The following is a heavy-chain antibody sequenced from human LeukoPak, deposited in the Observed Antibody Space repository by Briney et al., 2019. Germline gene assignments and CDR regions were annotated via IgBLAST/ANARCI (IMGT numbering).Heavy chain of an antibody. CDR2: IYYSGST. J-gene: IGHJ4*02. Sequence: SETLSLTCTVSGGSVSSSTYYWGCLRQPPGTGLEWIGTIYYSGSTYYNPSLKSRVTISVDTSMNQFSLKLSSVTAADTAVYYCARQVRDIVVVPAVLYFDYWGQGTLVTVSS. V-gene: IGHV4-39*01. CDR3: ARQVRDIVVVPAVLYFDY. D-gene: IGHD2-2*01. CDR1: GGSVSSSTYY.